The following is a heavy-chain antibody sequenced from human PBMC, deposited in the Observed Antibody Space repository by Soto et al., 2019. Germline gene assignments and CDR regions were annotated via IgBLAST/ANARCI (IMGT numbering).Heavy chain of an antibody. D-gene: IGHD3-10*01. V-gene: IGHV4-31*03. CDR1: GGSISSGGYY. CDR3: VYGSGSYTYYFDY. CDR2: IYYSGST. J-gene: IGHJ4*02. Sequence: PSETLSLTCTVSGGSISSGGYYWSWIRQHPGKGLEWIGYIYYSGSTYYNPSLKSRVTISVDTSKNQFSLKLSSVTAADTAVYYCVYGSGSYTYYFDYWGQGTLVTVSS.